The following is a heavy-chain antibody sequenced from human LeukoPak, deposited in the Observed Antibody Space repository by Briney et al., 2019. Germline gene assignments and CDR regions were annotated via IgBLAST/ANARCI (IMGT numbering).Heavy chain of an antibody. Sequence: PGGSLRLSCAASGFTFRTSPMHWVRQAPGKGLEWVAVISYDGKIKVYADSVKGRFTISRDIAKNMLYLEMNSLRTEDTAVYYCAREYGDFDYWGQGTLVTVSS. D-gene: IGHD4-17*01. J-gene: IGHJ4*02. CDR2: ISYDGKIK. V-gene: IGHV3-30*04. CDR1: GFTFRTSP. CDR3: AREYGDFDY.